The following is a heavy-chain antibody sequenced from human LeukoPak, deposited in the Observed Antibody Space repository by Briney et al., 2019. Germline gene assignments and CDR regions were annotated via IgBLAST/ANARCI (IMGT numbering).Heavy chain of an antibody. J-gene: IGHJ5*02. CDR3: ARQGAAGQNWFDP. D-gene: IGHD6-13*01. CDR2: IKQDGNEK. Sequence: PGGSLRLSCAASGFRFNTFWMSWVRQAPGKGLEWVANIKQDGNEKYYADSVKGRFTISRDNSKNTLYLQMNSLRAEDTAVYYCARQGAAGQNWFDPWGQGTLVTVSS. V-gene: IGHV3-7*03. CDR1: GFRFNTFW.